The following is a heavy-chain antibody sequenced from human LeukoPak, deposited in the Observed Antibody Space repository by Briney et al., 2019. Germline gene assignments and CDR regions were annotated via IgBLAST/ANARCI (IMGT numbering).Heavy chain of an antibody. Sequence: GGSLRLSCAASGFTFSTYGMHWVRQAPGKGLEWVAVIWSDENKKFYADSVKGRFTISRDNFKNTLYLQMNSLRPEDTAVYYCAKCPILRGFDYYFDNWGQGTLVTVSS. CDR3: AKCPILRGFDYYFDN. D-gene: IGHD5-12*01. CDR2: IWSDENKK. J-gene: IGHJ4*02. CDR1: GFTFSTYG. V-gene: IGHV3-30*02.